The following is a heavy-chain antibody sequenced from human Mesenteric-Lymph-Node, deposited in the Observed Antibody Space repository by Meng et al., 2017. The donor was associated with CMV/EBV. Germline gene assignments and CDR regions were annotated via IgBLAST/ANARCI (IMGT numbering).Heavy chain of an antibody. CDR2: INPSGGST. CDR3: ARDAASIAVPGHLALYPNVFDY. J-gene: IGHJ4*02. V-gene: IGHV1-46*01. D-gene: IGHD6-19*01. Sequence: WVRQAPGQGLEWMGIINPSGGSTSYAQKFQGRVTMTRDTSTSTVYMELSSLRSEDTAVYYCARDAASIAVPGHLALYPNVFDYWGQGTLVTVSS.